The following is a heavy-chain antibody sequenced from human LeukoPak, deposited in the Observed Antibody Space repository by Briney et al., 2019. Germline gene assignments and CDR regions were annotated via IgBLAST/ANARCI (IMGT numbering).Heavy chain of an antibody. V-gene: IGHV3-30*02. CDR2: VRYDGSNK. CDR3: AKDRPLGRAADRHGYYYMDV. CDR1: GFTFSSYG. Sequence: GGSLRLSCAASGFTFSSYGMHWVRQAPGKGLEWVAFVRYDGSNKYYADSVKGRFTISRDNSKNTLYLQMNSLRAEDTAVYYCAKDRPLGRAADRHGYYYMDVWGKGTTVTVSS. D-gene: IGHD6-13*01. J-gene: IGHJ6*03.